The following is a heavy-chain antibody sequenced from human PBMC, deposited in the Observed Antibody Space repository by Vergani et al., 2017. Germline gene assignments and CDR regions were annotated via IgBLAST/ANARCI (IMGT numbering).Heavy chain of an antibody. CDR1: GFSFRGHG. V-gene: IGHV3-30*02. J-gene: IGHJ1*01. Sequence: QVHLVESGGGVVQPGRSLTLSCVASGFSFRGHGMHWVRQAPGKGLEWVAIIRYDGSNKYYADSVKGRFTISRDNSKNTLYLQMNSLRAEDTAVYYCAKSDCSSTSCYRTAEYFQHWGQGTLVTVSS. D-gene: IGHD2-2*02. CDR2: IRYDGSNK. CDR3: AKSDCSSTSCYRTAEYFQH.